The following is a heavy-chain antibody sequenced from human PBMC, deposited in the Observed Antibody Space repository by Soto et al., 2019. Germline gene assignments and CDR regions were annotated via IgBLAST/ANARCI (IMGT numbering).Heavy chain of an antibody. J-gene: IGHJ4*02. Sequence: QVQLVQSGAEVKKPRASVKVSCKASGYTFTSYDINWVRQAPGQGLEWMGWMNPNSGNSGYAQKFQGRFTMTRNTSRSTAYMELSSLISEDTAVYYCARGMAPRDWGQGTLVTVSS. CDR3: ARGMAPRD. D-gene: IGHD5-12*01. CDR1: GYTFTSYD. CDR2: MNPNSGNS. V-gene: IGHV1-8*01.